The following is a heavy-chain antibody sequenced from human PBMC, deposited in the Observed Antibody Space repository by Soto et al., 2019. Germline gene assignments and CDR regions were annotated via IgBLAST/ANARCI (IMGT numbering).Heavy chain of an antibody. Sequence: GGSLRLSCAASGFTFSSYGMHWVRQAPGKGLEWVAVISYDGSNKYYADSVKGRFTISRDNSKNTLYLQMNSLRAEDTAVYYCAKDRRITIFGVVINYYYYGMDVWGQGTTVTVSS. V-gene: IGHV3-30*18. CDR2: ISYDGSNK. J-gene: IGHJ6*02. CDR3: AKDRRITIFGVVINYYYYGMDV. CDR1: GFTFSSYG. D-gene: IGHD3-3*01.